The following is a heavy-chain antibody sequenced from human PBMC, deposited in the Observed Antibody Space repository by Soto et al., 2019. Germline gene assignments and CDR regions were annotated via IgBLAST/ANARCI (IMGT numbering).Heavy chain of an antibody. J-gene: IGHJ4*02. CDR1: GFTFSTYW. Sequence: GGSLRLACAASGFTFSTYWMYWVRQVPGKGLVWVSRTDTDGSDTSYADSVKGRFTISRDNAKNTLYLQMNSLRAEDTAVYYCARDRGWSLFDYWGQGTLVTVSS. CDR2: TDTDGSDT. CDR3: ARDRGWSLFDY. V-gene: IGHV3-74*01. D-gene: IGHD6-19*01.